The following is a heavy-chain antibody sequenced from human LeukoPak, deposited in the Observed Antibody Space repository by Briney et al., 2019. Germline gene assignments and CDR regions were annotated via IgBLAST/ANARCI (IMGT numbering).Heavy chain of an antibody. CDR2: IRYDGSNK. CDR1: GFTFSSYG. D-gene: IGHD5-18*01. V-gene: IGHV3-30*02. Sequence: PGGSLRLSCAASGFTFSSYGMHWVRQAPGKGLEWVAFIRYDGSNKYYADSVKGRFTISRDNSKNTLYLQMNSLRAEDTAVYYCAKEVGYSYGSNYWGQGTLVTVSS. CDR3: AKEVGYSYGSNY. J-gene: IGHJ4*02.